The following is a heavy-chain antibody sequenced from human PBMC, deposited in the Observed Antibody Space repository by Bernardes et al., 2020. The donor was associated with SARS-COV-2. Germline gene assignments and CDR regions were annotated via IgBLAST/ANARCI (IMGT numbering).Heavy chain of an antibody. V-gene: IGHV4-31*03. J-gene: IGHJ4*02. Sequence: SEPLSLTCTVSGGSISSVGYYWSWLLQHPGKGLEWIGYIYYSGITYYNPSLKSRVTISVDTSKNQFSLKLSSVTAADTAVYYCARAHRITIFGVVRYFDYWGQGTLVTVSS. CDR2: IYYSGIT. D-gene: IGHD3-3*01. CDR3: ARAHRITIFGVVRYFDY. CDR1: GGSISSVGYY.